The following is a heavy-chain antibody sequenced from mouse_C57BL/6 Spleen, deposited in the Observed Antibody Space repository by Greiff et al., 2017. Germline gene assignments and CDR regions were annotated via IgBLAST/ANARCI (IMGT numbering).Heavy chain of an antibody. CDR2: IDPANGNT. Sequence: EVQLQESVAELVRPGASVKLSCTASGFNIKNTYMHWVKQRPEQGLEWIGRIDPANGNTKYAPKFQGKATITADTSSNTAYLQLSSLTSEDTAIYYCARASIYDGYVFDYWGQGTTLTVSS. J-gene: IGHJ2*01. D-gene: IGHD2-3*01. CDR1: GFNIKNTY. CDR3: ARASIYDGYVFDY. V-gene: IGHV14-3*01.